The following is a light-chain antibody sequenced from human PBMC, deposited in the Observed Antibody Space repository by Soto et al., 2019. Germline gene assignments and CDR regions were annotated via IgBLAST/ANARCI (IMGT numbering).Light chain of an antibody. J-gene: IGKJ4*01. CDR1: QSSTSN. Sequence: IVLTQSPATRSLSPGERATLSCRASQSSTSNLAWYQQNPGQTPRLLMYEASNRATAVPARFSGSGSGTDFTLTISSLEPEDLAVYYCQQRSTWPLTFGGGNKVEIK. V-gene: IGKV3-11*01. CDR2: EAS. CDR3: QQRSTWPLT.